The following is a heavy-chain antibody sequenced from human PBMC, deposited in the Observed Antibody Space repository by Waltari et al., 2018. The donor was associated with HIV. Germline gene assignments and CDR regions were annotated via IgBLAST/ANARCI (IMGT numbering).Heavy chain of an antibody. Sequence: QVQLVESGGGVVQPGRSLRLSCAASGFLFSSYGMHWVRQAPGKGLGWVAVIWVDGNHKYYSDSVKGRFTISRDNSKDTVDLQMNSLRTEDTGVYYCARGDIILMVYTIDYWGQGTLVSVSS. CDR2: IWVDGNHK. CDR1: GFLFSSYG. J-gene: IGHJ4*02. V-gene: IGHV3-33*01. D-gene: IGHD2-8*01. CDR3: ARGDIILMVYTIDY.